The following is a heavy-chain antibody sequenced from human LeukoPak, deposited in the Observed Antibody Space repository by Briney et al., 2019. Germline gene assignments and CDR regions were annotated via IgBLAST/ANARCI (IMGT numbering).Heavy chain of an antibody. D-gene: IGHD3-22*01. CDR2: IIPILGIA. CDR1: GGTFSSYA. Sequence: GASVKVSCKASGGTFSSYAISWVRQAPGQGLEWMGRIIPILGIANYAQKFQGRVTIIADKSTSTAYMELSSLRSEDTAVYYCADTYYYDSSGYYFDYWGQGTLVTVSS. V-gene: IGHV1-69*04. CDR3: ADTYYYDSSGYYFDY. J-gene: IGHJ4*02.